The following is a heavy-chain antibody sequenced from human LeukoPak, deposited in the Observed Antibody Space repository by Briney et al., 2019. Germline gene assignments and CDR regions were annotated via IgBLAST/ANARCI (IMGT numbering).Heavy chain of an antibody. CDR3: ATHKSSSWRNNWFDP. D-gene: IGHD6-13*01. CDR2: IIPIFGTA. CDR1: GGTFSSYA. Sequence: SVKVSCKASGGTFSSYAISWVRQAPGQGLECMGRIIPIFGTANYAQKFQGRVTITTDESTSTAYMELSSLRSEDTAVYYCATHKSSSWRNNWFDPWGQGTLVTVSS. V-gene: IGHV1-69*05. J-gene: IGHJ5*02.